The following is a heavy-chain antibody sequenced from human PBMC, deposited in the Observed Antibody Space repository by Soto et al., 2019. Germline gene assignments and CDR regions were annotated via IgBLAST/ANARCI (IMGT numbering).Heavy chain of an antibody. J-gene: IGHJ4*02. CDR3: ARGTQTTVTTRLFDC. V-gene: IGHV3-74*01. D-gene: IGHD4-17*01. CDR1: GFTFSSRW. Sequence: GGSLRLSCAASGFTFSSRWMHWVRQAPGKGLVWVSRINSDGTTITYADSVKGRFTISRDNAKNTLYLQMNSLRAEDTAVYYCARGTQTTVTTRLFDCWGQGTLVTVSS. CDR2: INSDGTTI.